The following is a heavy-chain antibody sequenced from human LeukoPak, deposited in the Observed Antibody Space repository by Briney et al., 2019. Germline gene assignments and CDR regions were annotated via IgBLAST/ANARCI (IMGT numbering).Heavy chain of an antibody. V-gene: IGHV4-39*07. CDR3: ARGSRWVSGGWFDP. Sequence: TXSGGSISSXXXXWGWIRQPPGXXLXWIGSIYYSGSTYYNPSLKSRVTISVDTSKNQFSLKLSSVTAADTAVYYCARGSRWVSGGWFDPWGQGTLVTVSS. CDR2: IYYSGST. D-gene: IGHD4-23*01. J-gene: IGHJ5*02. CDR1: GGSISSXXXX.